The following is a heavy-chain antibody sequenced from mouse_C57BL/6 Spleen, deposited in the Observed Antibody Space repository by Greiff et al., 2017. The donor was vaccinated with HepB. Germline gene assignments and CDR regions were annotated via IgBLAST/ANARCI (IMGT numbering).Heavy chain of an antibody. V-gene: IGHV1-50*01. CDR3: ARRGYDYDMFAY. Sequence: QVQLQQPGAELVKPGASVKLSCKASGYTFTSYWMQWVKQRPGQGLEWIGEIDPSDSYTNYTQKCKGKATLTVDTSSSTAYMQLSSLTSEDAAVYYCARRGYDYDMFAYGGQGTLVTVSA. CDR1: GYTFTSYW. CDR2: IDPSDSYT. D-gene: IGHD2-4*01. J-gene: IGHJ3*01.